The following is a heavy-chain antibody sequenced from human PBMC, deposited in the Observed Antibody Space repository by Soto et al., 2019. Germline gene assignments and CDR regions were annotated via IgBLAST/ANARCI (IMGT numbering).Heavy chain of an antibody. CDR2: INPSSGGT. CDR1: GYALTAKY. CDR3: AKGGSSWTEWFDP. Sequence: ASVKVSFRASGYALTAKYLQWGRQAPGQGLEWMGWINPSSGGTNEAQKFRGRVTMTRDTSISAAYMELSRLTSDDTAVYSCAKGGSSWTEWFDPWGQGTLVTVSS. V-gene: IGHV1-2*02. J-gene: IGHJ5*02. D-gene: IGHD6-13*01.